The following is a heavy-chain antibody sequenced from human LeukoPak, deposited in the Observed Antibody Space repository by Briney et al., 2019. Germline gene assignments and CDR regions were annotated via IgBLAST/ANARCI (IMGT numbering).Heavy chain of an antibody. D-gene: IGHD6-13*01. Sequence: KSGGSLRLSRAASGFTFSSYSMNWVRQAPGKGLEWVSSISSSSSYIYYADSVKGRFTISRDNAKNSLYLQMNSLRAEDTAVYYCARATYSTDAFDIWGQGTMVTVSS. CDR1: GFTFSSYS. J-gene: IGHJ3*02. CDR3: ARATYSTDAFDI. CDR2: ISSSSSYI. V-gene: IGHV3-21*01.